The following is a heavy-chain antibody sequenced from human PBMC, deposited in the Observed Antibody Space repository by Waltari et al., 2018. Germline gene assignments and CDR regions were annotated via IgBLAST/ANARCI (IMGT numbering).Heavy chain of an antibody. Sequence: EVQLVESGGGLVQPGGSLRLSCAASGFTFSSYWMHWVRQAPGKGLVWGSRINSDGSSTSYADSVKGRFTISRDNAKNTLYLQMNSLRAEDTAVYYCASTIPLAYYFDYWGQGTLVTVSS. J-gene: IGHJ4*02. D-gene: IGHD3-10*01. V-gene: IGHV3-74*01. CDR2: INSDGSST. CDR1: GFTFSSYW. CDR3: ASTIPLAYYFDY.